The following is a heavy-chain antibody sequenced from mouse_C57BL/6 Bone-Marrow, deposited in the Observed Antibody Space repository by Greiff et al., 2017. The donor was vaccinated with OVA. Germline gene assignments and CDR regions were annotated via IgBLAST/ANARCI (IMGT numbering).Heavy chain of an antibody. J-gene: IGHJ4*01. D-gene: IGHD4-1*01. CDR1: GYTFTSYG. CDR3: ARPTGFYYAMDY. Sequence: QVQLKQSGAELARPGASVKLSCKASGYTFTSYGISWVKQRTGQGLEWIGEILPGSGSTNYNEKFKGKATFTADTSSNTAYMQLSSLTTEDSAIYYCARPTGFYYAMDYWGQGTSVTVSS. V-gene: IGHV1-81*01. CDR2: ILPGSGST.